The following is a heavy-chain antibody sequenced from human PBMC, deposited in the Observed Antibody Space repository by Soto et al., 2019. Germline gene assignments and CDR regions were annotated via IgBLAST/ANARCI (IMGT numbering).Heavy chain of an antibody. D-gene: IGHD2-2*01. CDR3: ARVGYCSSTSCLGDY. Sequence: QVQLVQSGAEVKKSGSSVKVSCKASGGTFSSYTISWVRQAPGQGLEWMGRIIPILGIANYAQKFQGRVTITADKSTSTAYMELSSLRSEDTAVYYCARVGYCSSTSCLGDYWGQGTLVTVSS. CDR2: IIPILGIA. CDR1: GGTFSSYT. V-gene: IGHV1-69*02. J-gene: IGHJ4*02.